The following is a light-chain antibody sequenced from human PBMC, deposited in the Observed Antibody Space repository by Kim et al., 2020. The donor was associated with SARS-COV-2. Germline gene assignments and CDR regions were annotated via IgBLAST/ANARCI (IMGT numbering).Light chain of an antibody. V-gene: IGKV1-9*01. Sequence: ASVGDRVTITCRASQGIRNHLAWYQQKPGKAPKLLIYGATTLQRGVSSRFSGSGSATEFTLTVSSLQPEDVATYYCQHSNSYPITFGGGTKLEI. CDR1: QGIRNH. CDR2: GAT. CDR3: QHSNSYPIT. J-gene: IGKJ4*01.